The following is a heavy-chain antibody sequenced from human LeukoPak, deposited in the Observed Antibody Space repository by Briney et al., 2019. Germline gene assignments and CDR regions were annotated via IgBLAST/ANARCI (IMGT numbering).Heavy chain of an antibody. D-gene: IGHD3-9*01. CDR2: ISYYGSNK. J-gene: IGHJ4*02. CDR1: GFTVSIYG. CDR3: ARYRYYTDY. Sequence: ARSLRLSCAASGFTVSIYGVQWVRQAPEKVLGWVAFISYYGSNKYYADSVKERFTISRDNSKTKQYLQFNSLRAEDAAGYNCARYRYYTDYWGQGTLVTVSS. V-gene: IGHV3-30*03.